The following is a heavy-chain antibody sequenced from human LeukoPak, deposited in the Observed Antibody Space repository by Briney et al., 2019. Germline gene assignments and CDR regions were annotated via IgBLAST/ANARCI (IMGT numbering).Heavy chain of an antibody. V-gene: IGHV3-21*06. CDR3: LRGDRRDY. J-gene: IGHJ4*02. CDR1: GFTFNTYS. Sequence: GGSLRLSCEASGFTFNTYSMNWARQAPGKGLEWVSSIDSSGGYMFYADSVKGRFIISRDNAKDSLYPQMNSLRVEDTAVYYCLRGDRRDYWGQGTLVTVSS. CDR2: IDSSGGYM.